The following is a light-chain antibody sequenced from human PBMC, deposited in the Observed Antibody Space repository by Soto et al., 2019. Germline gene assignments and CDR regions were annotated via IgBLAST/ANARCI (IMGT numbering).Light chain of an antibody. J-gene: IGLJ2*01. CDR1: SGHSNYA. V-gene: IGLV4-69*01. CDR2: LNSDGSH. Sequence: QPVLTQSPSASASLGASVKLTCTLSSGHSNYAIAWHQQQSEKGPRYLMKLNSDGSHSKGDGIPDRFSGSSSGAERYLTISSLQSEDEADYYCQTWGSGXVVXXGGTKLTVL. CDR3: QTWGSGXVV.